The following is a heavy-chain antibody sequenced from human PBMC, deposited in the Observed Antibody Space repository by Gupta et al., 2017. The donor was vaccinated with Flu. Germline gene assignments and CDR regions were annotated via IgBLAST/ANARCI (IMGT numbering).Heavy chain of an antibody. CDR1: GFTFTSSA. D-gene: IGHD2-21*02. J-gene: IGHJ2*01. Sequence: QIQLVQSGPEVKKPGTSVKVSCKGSGFTFTSSAIQWVRQDRGQRLEWIGWIVLGSGNTNYAQKFQERVTITRDMSTSTAYMELSSLRSEDTAVYYCAADRGCTGDCYSSWYFDLWGRGTLVTVSS. CDR2: IVLGSGNT. V-gene: IGHV1-58*02. CDR3: AADRGCTGDCYSSWYFDL.